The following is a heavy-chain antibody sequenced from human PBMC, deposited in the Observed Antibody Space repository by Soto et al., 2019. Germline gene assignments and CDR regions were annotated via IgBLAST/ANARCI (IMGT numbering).Heavy chain of an antibody. Sequence: SVKGSVNASGYTFTSDYMHWVRQAPGQVLEWIGWMSPNSGRTGYAQNFQGRVTMTRNTSSSTAYMELSSLSSEDTAVYYCARVNRYTNAYWGQGTIVTVSS. J-gene: IGHJ1*01. CDR2: MSPNSGRT. D-gene: IGHD2-8*01. V-gene: IGHV1-8*02. CDR3: ARVNRYTNAY. CDR1: GYTFTSDY.